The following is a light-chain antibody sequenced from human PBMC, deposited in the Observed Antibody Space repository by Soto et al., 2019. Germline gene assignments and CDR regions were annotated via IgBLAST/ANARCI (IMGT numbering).Light chain of an antibody. CDR1: EDINVY. CDR3: QQLNSYPIT. V-gene: IGKV1-9*01. J-gene: IGKJ5*01. Sequence: DIQMTQSPSSVAASVGDTVTITCRASEDINVYLNWYQQKPGEXXKXXIYSASTLHSGVPSRFSGSGSETDFTLTISSLQPEDGATYFCQQLNSYPITFGQGTRLEIK. CDR2: SAS.